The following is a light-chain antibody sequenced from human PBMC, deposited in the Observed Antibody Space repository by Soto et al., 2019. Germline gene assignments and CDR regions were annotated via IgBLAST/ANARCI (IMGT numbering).Light chain of an antibody. CDR3: QRYNSAPYT. J-gene: IGKJ2*01. Sequence: DIQMTQSPSSLSASVGDRVTITCRASQGMSNYLAWYQQKPGKVPKLLIYAASTLQSGVPYRFSVCGSWTDFSLTISSLQPEDVASYYCQRYNSAPYTFGQGTKREIK. V-gene: IGKV1-27*01. CDR2: AAS. CDR1: QGMSNY.